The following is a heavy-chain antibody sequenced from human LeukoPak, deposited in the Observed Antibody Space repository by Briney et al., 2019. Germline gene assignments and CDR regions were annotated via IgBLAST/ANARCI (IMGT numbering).Heavy chain of an antibody. V-gene: IGHV1-2*02. Sequence: ASVKVSCKASGYTFTGYYMHWVRQAPGQGLEWMGWINPNSGGTNYAQKFQGRVTMTRDTSISTAYMDLSRLRSDDTAVYYCARGSIVGATFDYFDYWGQGALVTVSS. D-gene: IGHD1-26*01. J-gene: IGHJ4*02. CDR2: INPNSGGT. CDR1: GYTFTGYY. CDR3: ARGSIVGATFDYFDY.